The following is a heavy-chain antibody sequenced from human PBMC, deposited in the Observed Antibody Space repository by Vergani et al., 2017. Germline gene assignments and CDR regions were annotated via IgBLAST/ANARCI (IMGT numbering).Heavy chain of an antibody. V-gene: IGHV3-23*01. D-gene: IGHD3-22*01. CDR1: GFTFSSYA. Sequence: EVQLLESGGGLVQPGGSLRLSCAASGFTFSSYAMSWVRQAPGKGLEWVSGISGSGGNTYYADSVKGRFTISRDNSKNTLYLQMNSLRAEDTAVYYCAKDPYYYDSSGQSFDYWGQGTLVTVSS. CDR2: ISGSGGNT. CDR3: AKDPYYYDSSGQSFDY. J-gene: IGHJ4*02.